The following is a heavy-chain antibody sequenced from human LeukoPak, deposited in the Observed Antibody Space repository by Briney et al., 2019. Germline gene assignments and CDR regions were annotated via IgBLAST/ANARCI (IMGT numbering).Heavy chain of an antibody. Sequence: PSETLSLTCNVSGGSISSGSYYWSWIRQPAGKGLEWIGRIYTSGTTNYNPSLKSRVTISVDTSKNQFSLKLTSVTAADTAVYYCASGYSSSWYYFDYWGQGTLVTVSS. J-gene: IGHJ4*02. D-gene: IGHD6-13*01. CDR1: GGSISSGSYY. CDR2: IYTSGTT. CDR3: ASGYSSSWYYFDY. V-gene: IGHV4-61*02.